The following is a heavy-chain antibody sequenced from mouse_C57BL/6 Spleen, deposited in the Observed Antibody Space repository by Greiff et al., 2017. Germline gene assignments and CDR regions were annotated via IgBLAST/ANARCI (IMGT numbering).Heavy chain of an antibody. J-gene: IGHJ4*01. Sequence: QVQLKESGPGLVQPSQSLSITCTVSGFSLTSYGVHWVRQPPGKGLEWLGVIWSGGSTDYNAAFISRLSISKDNSKSQVFFKMNSLQADDTAIYYCAKGHAYYAMDYWGQGTSVTVSS. CDR1: GFSLTSYG. CDR3: AKGHAYYAMDY. V-gene: IGHV2-4*01. D-gene: IGHD6-1*01. CDR2: IWSGGST.